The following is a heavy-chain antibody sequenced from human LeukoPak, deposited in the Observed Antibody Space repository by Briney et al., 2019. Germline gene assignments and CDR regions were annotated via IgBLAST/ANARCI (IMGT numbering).Heavy chain of an antibody. CDR1: GFLFSNAW. V-gene: IGHV3-15*01. D-gene: IGHD6-19*01. Sequence: PGGSLRLFCAASGFLFSNAWMTWVRQAPGRGLEWVGRIKSKTDGGTTDYAAPVKGRFTISRDDSKSSLYLRMNSLKTEDTAIYYCTTHFESYSSAWYRIDYWGQGTLVTVSS. CDR3: TTHFESYSSAWYRIDY. J-gene: IGHJ4*02. CDR2: IKSKTDGGTT.